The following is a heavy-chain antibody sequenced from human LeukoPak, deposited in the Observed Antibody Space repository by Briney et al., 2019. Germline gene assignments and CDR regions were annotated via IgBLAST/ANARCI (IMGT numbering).Heavy chain of an antibody. D-gene: IGHD3-3*01. Sequence: SETLSLTCTVSGGSISSSSYYWGWIRQPPGKGLEWIGSIYYSGSTYYNPSLPSLKSRVTISVDTSKNQFSLKLCSVTAADTAVYHCARAVRSGYYPYYFDYWGQGTLVTVSS. CDR3: ARAVRSGYYPYYFDY. CDR1: GGSISSSSYY. J-gene: IGHJ4*02. CDR2: IYYSGST. V-gene: IGHV4-39*01.